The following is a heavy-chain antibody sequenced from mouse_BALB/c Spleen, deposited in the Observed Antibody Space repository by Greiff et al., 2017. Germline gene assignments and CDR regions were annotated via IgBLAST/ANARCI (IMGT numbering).Heavy chain of an antibody. J-gene: IGHJ4*01. CDR1: GYSFTDYY. CDR3: YGNYYAMDY. D-gene: IGHD2-1*01. CDR2: INPSTGGT. V-gene: IGHV1-42*01. Sequence: VQLQQSGPELVKTGASVKISCKASGYSFTDYYMHWVKQSPEKSFEWIGEINPSTGGTSYNQKFKGKATLTVDKSSSTAYMQLKSLTSEDSAVYYLYGNYYAMDYWGQGTSVTVSS.